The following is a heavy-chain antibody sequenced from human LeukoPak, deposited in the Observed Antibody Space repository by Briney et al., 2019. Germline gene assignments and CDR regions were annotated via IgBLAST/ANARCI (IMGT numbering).Heavy chain of an antibody. Sequence: KPSETLSLTCTVSGGSISSSSYYWGWIRQPPGKGLEWIGSIYYSGSTYYNPSLKSRVTISVDTSKNQFSLKLSSVTAADTAVYYCARSGLRGVFDYWGQGTLVTVSS. D-gene: IGHD3-10*01. CDR3: ARSGLRGVFDY. CDR2: IYYSGST. V-gene: IGHV4-39*07. J-gene: IGHJ4*02. CDR1: GGSISSSSYY.